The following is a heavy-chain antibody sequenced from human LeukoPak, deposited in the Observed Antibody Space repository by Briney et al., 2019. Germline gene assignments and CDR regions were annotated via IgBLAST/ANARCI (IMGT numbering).Heavy chain of an antibody. V-gene: IGHV4-34*01. CDR3: ARGVPSDY. CDR2: INHSGST. J-gene: IGHJ4*02. Sequence: SETLPLTCAVYGGSFSGYYWSWIRQPPGKGLEWIGEINHSGSTNYNPSLKSRVTISVDTSKNQFSLKLSSVTAADTAVYYCARGVPSDYWGQGTLVTVSS. CDR1: GGSFSGYY. D-gene: IGHD6-6*01.